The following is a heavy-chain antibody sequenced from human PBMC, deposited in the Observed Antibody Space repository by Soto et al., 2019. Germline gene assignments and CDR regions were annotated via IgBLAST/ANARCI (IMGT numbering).Heavy chain of an antibody. J-gene: IGHJ4*02. D-gene: IGHD3-10*01. Sequence: QLQLQESGPGLVKPSETLSLTCTVSGGSISSSSYYWGWIRQPPGKGLEWIGSIYYSGSTYYNPSLKSRVTISVDTSKNQFSLKLSSVTAADTAVYYCARLCPPSTYYYGSGSYYTIDYWGQGTLVTVSS. CDR3: ARLCPPSTYYYGSGSYYTIDY. V-gene: IGHV4-39*01. CDR1: GGSISSSSYY. CDR2: IYYSGST.